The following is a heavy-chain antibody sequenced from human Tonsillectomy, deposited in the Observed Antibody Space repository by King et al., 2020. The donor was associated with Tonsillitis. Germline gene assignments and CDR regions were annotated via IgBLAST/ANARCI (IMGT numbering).Heavy chain of an antibody. Sequence: VQLVESGGGVVQPGRSLRLSCAASGFTFSSYGMHWVRQAPGKGLEWVAVISYDGSNKYYADSVKGRFTISRDNSKNTLYLQMNSLRAEDTAVYYCAKEPQSYSSSWHGDYWGQGTLVTVSS. CDR2: ISYDGSNK. CDR1: GFTFSSYG. D-gene: IGHD6-13*01. V-gene: IGHV3-30*18. CDR3: AKEPQSYSSSWHGDY. J-gene: IGHJ4*02.